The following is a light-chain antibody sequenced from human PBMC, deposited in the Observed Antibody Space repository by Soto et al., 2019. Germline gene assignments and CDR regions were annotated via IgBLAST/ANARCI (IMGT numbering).Light chain of an antibody. CDR3: SSYTGSGTDV. V-gene: IGLV2-14*01. J-gene: IGLJ1*01. CDR1: SSDVGGYNF. CDR2: DVS. Sequence: HSALTQPASVSGSPGQSITISCTGTSSDVGGYNFVSWYQQYPGKAPKLMIFDVSNRPSGVSDRFSGSKSGDTASLTISGLQAEDEADYYCSSYTGSGTDVFGTGTKVTVL.